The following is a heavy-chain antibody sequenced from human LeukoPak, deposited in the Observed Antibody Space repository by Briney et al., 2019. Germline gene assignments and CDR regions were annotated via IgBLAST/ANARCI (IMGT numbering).Heavy chain of an antibody. J-gene: IGHJ6*03. CDR3: ARARVSDTSGPYFGYFYDMDV. CDR1: NGSISPYY. Sequence: PSETLSLTCTVSNGSISPYYWTWIRQPPGKGLEYIGYINYSGSTKYNPSLKSRLTISVGTSKNQFFLELSSVTAADTAVYYCARARVSDTSGPYFGYFYDMDVWGKGTTVIVS. CDR2: INYSGST. V-gene: IGHV4-59*01. D-gene: IGHD3-22*01.